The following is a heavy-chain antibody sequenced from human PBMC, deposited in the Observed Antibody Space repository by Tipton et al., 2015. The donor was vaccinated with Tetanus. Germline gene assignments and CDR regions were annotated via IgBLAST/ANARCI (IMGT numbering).Heavy chain of an antibody. CDR2: TYYRSKWYN. CDR1: GDSVSSNSAA. CDR3: ARAMNEYSSSSRLFHFDY. Sequence: QLVQSGAEVKPSQTLSLTCAISGDSVSSNSAAWNWIRQSPSRGLEWLGRTYYRSKWYNDYAVSVKSRITINPDTSKNQFSLQLNSVTPEDTAVYYCARAMNEYSSSSRLFHFDYWGQGTLVTVSS. D-gene: IGHD6-6*01. J-gene: IGHJ4*02. V-gene: IGHV6-1*01.